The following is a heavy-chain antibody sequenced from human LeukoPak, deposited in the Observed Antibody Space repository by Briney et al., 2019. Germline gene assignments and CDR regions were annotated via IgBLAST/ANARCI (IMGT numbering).Heavy chain of an antibody. D-gene: IGHD3-3*01. V-gene: IGHV4-38-2*01. CDR1: GYSISSGYY. CDR3: AGYDFWSGYFDY. J-gene: IGHJ4*02. Sequence: ASETLSLTCAVSGYSISSGYYWGWIRQPPGKGLEWIGSIYHSGSTYYNPSLKSRVTISVDTSKNQFSLKLSSVTAADTAVYYCAGYDFWSGYFDYWGQGTLVTVSS. CDR2: IYHSGST.